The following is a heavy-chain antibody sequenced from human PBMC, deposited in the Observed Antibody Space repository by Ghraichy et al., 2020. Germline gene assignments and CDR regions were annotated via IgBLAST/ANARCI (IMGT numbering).Heavy chain of an antibody. CDR3: AQGGRITGITAY. D-gene: IGHD4-11*01. V-gene: IGHV3-23*01. J-gene: IGHJ4*02. Sequence: LSLTCAASGFTFSRHAMTWVRQAPGKGLEWVSTIATGGAPTYYADSVRGRFAISRDNSNDTVYLQMNSLRPEDTALYYCAQGGRITGITAYWGQGALVTVSS. CDR1: GFTFSRHA. CDR2: IATGGAPT.